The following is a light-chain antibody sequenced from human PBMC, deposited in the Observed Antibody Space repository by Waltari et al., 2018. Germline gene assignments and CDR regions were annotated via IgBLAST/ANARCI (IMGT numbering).Light chain of an antibody. CDR3: QQYDSFPAT. CDR2: HAS. V-gene: IGKV3-20*01. J-gene: IGKJ1*01. Sequence: DIVLTQSPGTLSLSPGERATLSCRASQSVGRYLVWYQQKPGQAPRLLIYHASIRATGIPDSCSGGGSGTDFSLTISILEPEDVAVYYCQQYDSFPATFGQGTKVEI. CDR1: QSVGRY.